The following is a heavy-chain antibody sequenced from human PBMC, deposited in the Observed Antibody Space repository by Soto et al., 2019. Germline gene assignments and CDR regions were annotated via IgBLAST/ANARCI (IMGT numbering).Heavy chain of an antibody. CDR1: GASISSGDDY. J-gene: IGHJ5*02. CDR2: THYSGSV. Sequence: SATLSVTCTVSGASISSGDDYWSWIRQPPGKGLEWIGYTHYSGSVNYNPSLKSRVTISADASRSHVALILKSVTAADTAVYYCGRHGNYDIGWFDPWGQGILVTVSS. V-gene: IGHV4-30-4*01. D-gene: IGHD3-9*01. CDR3: GRHGNYDIGWFDP.